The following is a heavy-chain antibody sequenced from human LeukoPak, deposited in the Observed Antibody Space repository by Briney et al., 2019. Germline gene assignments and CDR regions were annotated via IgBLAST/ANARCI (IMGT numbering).Heavy chain of an antibody. CDR2: ISYDGSNK. CDR1: GFTFSNYA. Sequence: GGSLRLSCAASGFTFSNYAMYWVRQAPGRGLECVAVISYDGSNKYNADSVKGRFTISRDNSKNTLYLQMSSLRTEDTAVYYCAGGSSGWVSYYMDVWGQGTTVTVSS. CDR3: AGGSSGWVSYYMDV. J-gene: IGHJ6*02. V-gene: IGHV3-30-3*01. D-gene: IGHD6-19*01.